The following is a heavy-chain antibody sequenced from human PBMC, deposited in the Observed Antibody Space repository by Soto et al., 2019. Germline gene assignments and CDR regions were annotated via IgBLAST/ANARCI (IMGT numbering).Heavy chain of an antibody. V-gene: IGHV3-23*01. Sequence: EVQLLESGGALVQPGGSLRISCAASGFHFSGYTMSWVRQAPQKGLEWVTSISGSGGTIHYALSVEGWFTVSRDSFNLYLQMDNLRAEDTAVYYCAKRGSQQQLVGYDAWGQGTLVTVSS. J-gene: IGHJ5*02. CDR2: ISGSGGTI. CDR3: AKRGSQQQLVGYDA. CDR1: GFHFSGYT. D-gene: IGHD6-13*01.